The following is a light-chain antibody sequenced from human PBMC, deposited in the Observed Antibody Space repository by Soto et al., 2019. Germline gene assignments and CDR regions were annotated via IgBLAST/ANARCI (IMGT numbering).Light chain of an antibody. V-gene: IGKV3-20*01. CDR1: QSVSRSY. Sequence: EIVLTQSPGTLSLSPGERATLSCRARQSVSRSYLAWYQQKAGQAPRLLIYGASSRATGIPDKFSGSGSGTDFTLTISRLEPEDFAVYYCQQYGSSPPTFGQGTKVEIK. J-gene: IGKJ1*01. CDR3: QQYGSSPPT. CDR2: GAS.